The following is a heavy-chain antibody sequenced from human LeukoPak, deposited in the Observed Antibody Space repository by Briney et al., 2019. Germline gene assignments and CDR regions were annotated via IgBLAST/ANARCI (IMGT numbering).Heavy chain of an antibody. V-gene: IGHV3-21*01. CDR3: ARGVNYYDSSGYLFDY. J-gene: IGHJ4*02. CDR1: GFTLNSYS. Sequence: PGGSPRLSCAASGFTLNSYSMNWVRQAPGEGLEWVSSISSSSSYIYYADSVKGRFTISRDNAKNSLYLQMNSLRAEDTAVYYCARGVNYYDSSGYLFDYWGQGTLVTVSS. CDR2: ISSSSSYI. D-gene: IGHD3-22*01.